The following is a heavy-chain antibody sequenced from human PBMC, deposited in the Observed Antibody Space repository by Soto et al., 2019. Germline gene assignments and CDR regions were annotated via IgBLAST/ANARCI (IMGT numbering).Heavy chain of an antibody. D-gene: IGHD6-6*01. CDR2: ISYDGSNK. V-gene: IGHV3-30*18. Sequence: PGGSLRLSCAASGFTFSSYGMHWVRQAPGKGLEWVAVISYDGSNKYYADSVKGRFTISRDNSKNTLYLQMNSLRAEDTAVYYCAEDLLKLVPGYYYGMDVWGQGTTVTSP. CDR3: AEDLLKLVPGYYYGMDV. J-gene: IGHJ6*02. CDR1: GFTFSSYG.